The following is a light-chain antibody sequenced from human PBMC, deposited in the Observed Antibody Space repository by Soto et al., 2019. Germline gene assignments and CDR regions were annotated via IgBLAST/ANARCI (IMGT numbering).Light chain of an antibody. CDR2: GAS. CDR3: QQYDSSPFT. J-gene: IGKJ4*01. V-gene: IGKV3-20*01. Sequence: EIVLTQSPGTLSLSPGERATLSCRASQSVSSSYLAWYQQKPGQAPRLLIYGASSWATGIPDRFSGSGSGTDFTLTISRLQPEDFAVYYCQQYDSSPFTFGRGTKVEIK. CDR1: QSVSSSY.